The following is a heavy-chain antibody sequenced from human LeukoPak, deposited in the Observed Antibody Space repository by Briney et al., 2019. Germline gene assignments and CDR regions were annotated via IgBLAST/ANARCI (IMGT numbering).Heavy chain of an antibody. D-gene: IGHD1-26*01. J-gene: IGHJ4*02. V-gene: IGHV3-49*03. Sequence: GGSLRLSCTSSGFTFGDYTMSWFRQAPGKGLEWVGSIRPKAYGGTTEYAASVKGRFTISRDDSKSSGYLQMNSLKTEDTAVYHCTRGGWSLAYWGQGTLVTVSS. CDR1: GFTFGDYT. CDR3: TRGGWSLAY. CDR2: IRPKAYGGTT.